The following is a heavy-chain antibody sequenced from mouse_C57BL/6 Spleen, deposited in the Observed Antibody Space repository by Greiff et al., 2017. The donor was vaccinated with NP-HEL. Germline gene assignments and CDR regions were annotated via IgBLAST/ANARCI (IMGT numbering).Heavy chain of an antibody. D-gene: IGHD1-1*01. Sequence: VQLQQSGAELVKAGASVKMSCKASGYTFTSYWMHWVKQRLGQGLEWFAETNPTNGRTYYNEKFKSKSTLTVDISSSTAYMLLSGPTFEDSAVYYCARIKKIVAAYFGYWGEGTTLTVSS. CDR1: GYTFTSYW. CDR2: TNPTNGRT. CDR3: ARIKKIVAAYFGY. V-gene: IGHV1S81*02. J-gene: IGHJ2*01.